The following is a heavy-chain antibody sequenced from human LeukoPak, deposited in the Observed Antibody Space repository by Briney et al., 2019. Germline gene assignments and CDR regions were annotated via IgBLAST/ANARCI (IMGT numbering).Heavy chain of an antibody. D-gene: IGHD3-16*01. Sequence: ASVKVSCKASGYTFSEISMHWVRQAPGKGLEWMGTLDLKDGETIYAQKFKGRLTMTEDTATDTAHMELSSLRSDDTAVYYCTKGDSVLTSWFDPWGQGTLVTVSS. V-gene: IGHV1-24*01. CDR1: GYTFSEIS. J-gene: IGHJ5*02. CDR2: LDLKDGET. CDR3: TKGDSVLTSWFDP.